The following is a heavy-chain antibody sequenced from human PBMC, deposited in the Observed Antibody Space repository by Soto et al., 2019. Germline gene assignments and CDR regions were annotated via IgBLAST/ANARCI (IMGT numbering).Heavy chain of an antibody. CDR1: GFTFSDYS. V-gene: IGHV3-11*01. CDR3: ARDRENYDDAFDI. CDR2: ISLTGTSI. D-gene: IGHD1-7*01. Sequence: QVQLVQSGGGLVRPGGSLRLSCEASGFTFSDYSMTWIRQAPGKGLEWLSYISLTGTSIYYADSVKGRFTISRDNAKRSLYLQMNSLRVEDTAVYYCARDRENYDDAFDIWGQGTMVTVSS. J-gene: IGHJ3*02.